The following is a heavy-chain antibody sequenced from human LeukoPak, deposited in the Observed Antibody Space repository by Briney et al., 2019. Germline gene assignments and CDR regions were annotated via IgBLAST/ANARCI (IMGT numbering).Heavy chain of an antibody. V-gene: IGHV1-8*03. CDR3: AREDYYDSGSNDY. D-gene: IGHD3-22*01. Sequence: ASVKVSCKASGYTFTSYGISWVRQATGQGLEWVGWMNPNSGTTAYAQKFQGRVTITRNTSISTAYMMLSSLRSEDTAIYYCAREDYYDSGSNDYWGQGTLVTVSS. J-gene: IGHJ4*02. CDR2: MNPNSGTT. CDR1: GYTFTSYG.